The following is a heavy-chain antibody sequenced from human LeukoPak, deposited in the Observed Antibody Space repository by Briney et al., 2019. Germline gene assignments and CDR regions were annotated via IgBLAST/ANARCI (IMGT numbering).Heavy chain of an antibody. D-gene: IGHD6-13*01. CDR1: GFTVSSNY. V-gene: IGHV3-53*04. J-gene: IGHJ3*02. CDR2: IYSGGST. Sequence: GGSLRLSCAASGFTVSSNYMSWVRQAPGKGLEWVSVIYSGGSTYYADSVKGRFTISGHNSKNTLYLQMNSLRAEDTAVYYCARGVSSIAAAGDAFDIWGQGTMVTVSS. CDR3: ARGVSSIAAAGDAFDI.